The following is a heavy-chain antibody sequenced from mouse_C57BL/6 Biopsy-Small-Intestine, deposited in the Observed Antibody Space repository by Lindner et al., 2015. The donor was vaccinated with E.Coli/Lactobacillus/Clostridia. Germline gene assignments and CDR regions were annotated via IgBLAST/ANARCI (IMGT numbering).Heavy chain of an antibody. CDR3: ARGVYGNYWFAY. CDR1: GYTFTDYN. J-gene: IGHJ3*01. D-gene: IGHD2-1*01. CDR2: INPNNGGT. Sequence: VQLQESGPELVKPGASVKMSCKASGYTFTDYNMHWVKQSHGKSLEWIGYINPNNGGTSYNQKFKGKATLTVNKSSSTAYMELRSLTSEDSAVYYCARGVYGNYWFAYWGQGTLVTVSA. V-gene: IGHV1-22*01.